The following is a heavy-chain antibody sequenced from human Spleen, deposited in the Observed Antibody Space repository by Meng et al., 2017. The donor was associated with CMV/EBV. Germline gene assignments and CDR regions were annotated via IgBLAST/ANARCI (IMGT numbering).Heavy chain of an antibody. Sequence: SETLSLTCTVSGSSISGDPYYWTWIRQHPGKGLEWIGYISYRGNNYYNPSLKSRVSIFLDTSENQFSLKLSSLTAADTAVYYCARGFMNPYYFGFWGQGTLVTVSS. D-gene: IGHD3-16*01. CDR3: ARGFMNPYYFGF. J-gene: IGHJ4*02. V-gene: IGHV4-31*03. CDR1: GSSISGDPYY. CDR2: ISYRGNN.